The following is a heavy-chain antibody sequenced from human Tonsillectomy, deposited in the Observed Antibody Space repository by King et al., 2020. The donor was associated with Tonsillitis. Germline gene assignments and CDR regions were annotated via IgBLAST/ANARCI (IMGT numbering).Heavy chain of an antibody. CDR3: TRHLRDPGGTWYGDDDDFDY. Sequence: VQLVESGGGLVQPGGSLKLSCAASGFTFSGSAMHWVRQASGKGLEWVGLIRSEANSYATAYVASVKGRFTISRDDSKNTAYLQMNSLKTEDTAVYYCTRHLRDPGGTWYGDDDDFDYWGQGTLVTVSS. J-gene: IGHJ4*02. V-gene: IGHV3-73*01. CDR2: IRSEANSYAT. D-gene: IGHD4-17*01. CDR1: GFTFSGSA.